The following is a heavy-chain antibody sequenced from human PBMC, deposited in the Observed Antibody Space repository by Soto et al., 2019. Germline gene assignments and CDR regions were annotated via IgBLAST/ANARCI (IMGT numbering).Heavy chain of an antibody. Sequence: SETLSLTCTLSGGSICSGGYYWSWIRQHPGKGLEWIGEINYSGTTNYKPSLKSRVTISIDTSKNQFSLKLTSVTAADTAVYYCARGGGGGWYAFDIWGQGTMVTVSS. CDR2: INYSGTT. CDR3: ARGGGGGWYAFDI. J-gene: IGHJ3*02. V-gene: IGHV4-31*03. CDR1: GGSICSGGYY. D-gene: IGHD6-19*01.